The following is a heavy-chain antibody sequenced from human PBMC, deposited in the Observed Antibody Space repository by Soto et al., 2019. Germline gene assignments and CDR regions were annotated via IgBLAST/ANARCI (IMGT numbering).Heavy chain of an antibody. J-gene: IGHJ6*02. CDR2: INPNSGGT. V-gene: IGHV1-2*02. Sequence: QAQLVQSGAEVKKPGASVTVSCKASGYTFTGAYIHWGRQAPGQGLEWMGCINPNSGGTEFAQKFQGRVIVTRYTSITTVYMEVSTLRSDDTGVYYCARDFTKHSYGVDVWGQGTAVTVSS. D-gene: IGHD3-10*01. CDR1: GYTFTGAY. CDR3: ARDFTKHSYGVDV.